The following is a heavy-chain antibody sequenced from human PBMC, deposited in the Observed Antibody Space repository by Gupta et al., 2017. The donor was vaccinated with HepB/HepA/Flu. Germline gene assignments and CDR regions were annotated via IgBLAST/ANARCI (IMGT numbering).Heavy chain of an antibody. CDR3: ARDIGVVPAASYYYYMDV. CDR2: IYTRGST. V-gene: IGHV4-4*07. D-gene: IGHD2-2*01. J-gene: IGHJ6*03. CDR1: GGSISSYY. Sequence: QVQLQESVPGLVKPSETLSLTCTVSGGSISSYYWSWIRQPAGKGLEWIGRIYTRGSTNYNPSLKSRVTMSVDTSKNQFSLKLSSVTAADTAVYYCARDIGVVPAASYYYYMDVWGKGTTVTVSS.